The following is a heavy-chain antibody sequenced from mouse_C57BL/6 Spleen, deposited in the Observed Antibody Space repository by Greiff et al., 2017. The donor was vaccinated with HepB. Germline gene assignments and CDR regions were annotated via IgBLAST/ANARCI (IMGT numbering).Heavy chain of an antibody. CDR2: INPSNGGT. J-gene: IGHJ2*01. CDR1: GYTFTSYW. D-gene: IGHD2-1*01. V-gene: IGHV1-53*01. CDR3: ARFLYGNYPYYFDD. Sequence: QVQLQQPGTELVKPGASVKLSCKASGYTFTSYWMHWVKQRPGQGLEWIGNINPSNGGTNYNEKFKSQATLTVDKSSSTAYMQHSSLTSEDSAVYYCARFLYGNYPYYFDDWGEGTTLTVSS.